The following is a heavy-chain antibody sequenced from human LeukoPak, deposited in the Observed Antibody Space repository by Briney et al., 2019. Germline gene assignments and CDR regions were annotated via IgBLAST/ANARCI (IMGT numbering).Heavy chain of an antibody. CDR1: GFTFDDYA. Sequence: GGSLRLSCAASGFTFDDYAMHWVWQGPGQGLGLVSGVGWNCVSICYWDSLQGPFPISRDNAKNSLYLQMNRLRAEDTALYYCGKDLSSGWYGDSFDIWVEGTMLTVSS. CDR3: GKDLSSGWYGDSFDI. CDR2: VGWNCVSI. V-gene: IGHV3-9*01. D-gene: IGHD6-19*01. J-gene: IGHJ3*02.